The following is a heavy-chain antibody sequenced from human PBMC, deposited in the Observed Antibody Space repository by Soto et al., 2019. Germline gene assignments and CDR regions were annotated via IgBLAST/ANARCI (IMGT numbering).Heavy chain of an antibody. CDR3: ARDGYCISTTCYVGGGFGMDV. Sequence: QVQLVQSGAEVKKPGASVKVSCKASGYTFTSYGISWVRQAPGQGLEWMGWISGYNGNTNYAQKVQGRVTMTTDISTSTAYMELRSLRSGGTAVYYCARDGYCISTTCYVGGGFGMDVWGQGTTVTVSS. D-gene: IGHD2-2*01. CDR1: GYTFTSYG. V-gene: IGHV1-18*01. CDR2: ISGYNGNT. J-gene: IGHJ6*02.